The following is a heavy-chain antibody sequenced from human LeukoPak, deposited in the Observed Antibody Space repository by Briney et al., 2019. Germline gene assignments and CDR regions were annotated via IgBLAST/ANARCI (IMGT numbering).Heavy chain of an antibody. V-gene: IGHV1-46*01. CDR3: ARGSITMIVVVIVGVDAFDI. Sequence: ASVKVSCKASGYTFTSYYMHWVRQAPRQGLEWMGIINPSGGSTSYAQKFQGRVTMTRDTSTSTVYVELSSLRSEDTAVYYCARGSITMIVVVIVGVDAFDIWGQGTMVTVSS. J-gene: IGHJ3*02. CDR1: GYTFTSYY. D-gene: IGHD3-22*01. CDR2: INPSGGST.